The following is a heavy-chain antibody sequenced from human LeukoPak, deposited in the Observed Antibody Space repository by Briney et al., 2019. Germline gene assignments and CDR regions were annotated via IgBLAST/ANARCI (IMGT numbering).Heavy chain of an antibody. D-gene: IGHD2-2*01. CDR2: IIPIFGTA. CDR1: GGTFSSYA. Sequence: SVKVSCKASGGTFSSYAISWVRQAPGQGLEWMGGIIPIFGTANYAQKFQGRDTITTDESTSTAYMELSRLRSEDTAVYYCARGQYQLPHYYYYYMDVWGKGTTVTVSS. J-gene: IGHJ6*03. CDR3: ARGQYQLPHYYYYYMDV. V-gene: IGHV1-69*05.